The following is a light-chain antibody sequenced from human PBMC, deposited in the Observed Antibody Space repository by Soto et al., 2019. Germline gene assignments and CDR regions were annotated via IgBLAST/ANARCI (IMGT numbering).Light chain of an antibody. CDR2: GAS. V-gene: IGKV3-11*01. Sequence: EIVLTHSPVSLSLSSRERATLSFSASQTVDSYLVWYQQKPGQAPRLLIFGASNRATGIPARFSGSGSGTDFTLTINSLEPEDFALYYCQQRSSWPITFGQGTRLEIK. CDR3: QQRSSWPIT. CDR1: QTVDSY. J-gene: IGKJ5*01.